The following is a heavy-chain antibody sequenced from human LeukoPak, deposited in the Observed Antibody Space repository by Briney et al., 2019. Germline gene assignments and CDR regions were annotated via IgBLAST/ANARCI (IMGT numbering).Heavy chain of an antibody. J-gene: IGHJ4*02. CDR1: GYIFTSYD. CDR3: ARVNNFWSGYFDS. CDR2: INAISGST. V-gene: IGHV1-46*01. Sequence: SVKVSCKASGYIFTSYDMHWGRQAPGQRLEGMGIINAISGSTTYAQKFQGRVTMTRDTSTSTVYMELSSLTSEDTAVYYCARVNNFWSGYFDSWGQGTLVTVSS. D-gene: IGHD3-3*01.